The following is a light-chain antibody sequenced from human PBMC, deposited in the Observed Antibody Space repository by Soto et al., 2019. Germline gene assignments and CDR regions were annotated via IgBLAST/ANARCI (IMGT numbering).Light chain of an antibody. CDR3: ISYTTSTSFIL. CDR1: SSDIGNYDF. J-gene: IGLJ2*01. CDR2: EVS. Sequence: QSVLTQPASVSGSPGQSITISCTGTSSDIGNYDFVSWYQQVPGTAPKAMIYEVSSRPSVVSNRFAGSKSGNTSSLTISGLQAEDEAYYYCISYTTSTSFILFGGGTKLTVL. V-gene: IGLV2-14*01.